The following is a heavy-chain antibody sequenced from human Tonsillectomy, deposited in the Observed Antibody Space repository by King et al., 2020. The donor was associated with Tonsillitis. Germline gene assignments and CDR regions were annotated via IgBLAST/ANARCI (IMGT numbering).Heavy chain of an antibody. CDR3: AHVGDYDYVWGSYSYYFDY. J-gene: IGHJ4*02. D-gene: IGHD3-16*01. CDR2: IYWNDDK. V-gene: IGHV2-5*01. Sequence: TLKESGPTLVKPTQTLTLTCTFSGFSLSTSGVGVGWSRQPPGKALEWLAVIYWNDDKRYSPSLKSRLTITKDTSKNQVVLTMTNMDPVDTATYYCAHVGDYDYVWGSYSYYFDYWGQGTLVTVSS. CDR1: GFSLSTSGVG.